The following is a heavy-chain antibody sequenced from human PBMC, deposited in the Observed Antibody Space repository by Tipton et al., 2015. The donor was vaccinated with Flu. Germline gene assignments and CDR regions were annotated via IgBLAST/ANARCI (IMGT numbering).Heavy chain of an antibody. J-gene: IGHJ5*02. Sequence: GLVKPSQTLSLICNVSGVSINSGSYYWTWIRQPAGKGLEWIGHIYTIRSTKYNPSLKSRVTISIDTSKNQFYLNLNSVTATDMAVYYCARHAMVSTPFSSWGEASLVIVSS. D-gene: IGHD2-8*01. CDR2: IYTIRST. CDR3: ARHAMVSTPFSS. V-gene: IGHV4-61*02. CDR1: GVSINSGSYY.